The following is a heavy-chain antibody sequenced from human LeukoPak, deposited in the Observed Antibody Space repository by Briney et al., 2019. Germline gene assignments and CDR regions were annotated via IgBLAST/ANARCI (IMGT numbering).Heavy chain of an antibody. D-gene: IGHD3-22*01. V-gene: IGHV4-59*01. Sequence: SETLSLTCTVSGGSISSYYWSWIRQPPGKGLEWIGYIYYSGSTNYNPSLKSRVTISVDTSKNQFSLKLRSVTAADTAVYYCARDLRKYDYYDSSGYLYYFDYWGQGALVTVSS. CDR3: ARDLRKYDYYDSSGYLYYFDY. CDR1: GGSISSYY. CDR2: IYYSGST. J-gene: IGHJ4*02.